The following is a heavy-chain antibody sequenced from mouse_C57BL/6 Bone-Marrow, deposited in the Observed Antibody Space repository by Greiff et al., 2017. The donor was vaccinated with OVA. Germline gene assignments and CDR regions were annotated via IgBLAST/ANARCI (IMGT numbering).Heavy chain of an antibody. D-gene: IGHD2-12*01. CDR1: GFNIKDDY. V-gene: IGHV14-4*01. Sequence: EVQLQQSGAELVRPGASVKLSCTASGFNIKDDYMHWVKQRPEQGLEWIGWIDPENGDTEYASKFKGKATITADTSSNTAYLQLSSLTSEDTAVYYCATWGYYSPWFAYWGQGTLVTVSA. CDR3: ATWGYYSPWFAY. CDR2: IDPENGDT. J-gene: IGHJ3*01.